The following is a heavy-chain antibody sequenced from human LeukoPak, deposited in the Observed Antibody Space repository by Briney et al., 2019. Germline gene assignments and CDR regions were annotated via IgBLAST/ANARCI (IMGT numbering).Heavy chain of an antibody. J-gene: IGHJ4*02. CDR3: TRLNTAMVTT. CDR2: IRSKANSYAT. V-gene: IGHV3-73*01. D-gene: IGHD5-18*01. CDR1: GFTFSGSA. Sequence: GGSLKLSCAASGFTFSGSAMHWVRQASGKGLEWVGRIRSKANSYATAYAASVKGRFTISRDDSKNTAYLQMNSLKTEDTAVYYCTRLNTAMVTTWGQGTLVTVSS.